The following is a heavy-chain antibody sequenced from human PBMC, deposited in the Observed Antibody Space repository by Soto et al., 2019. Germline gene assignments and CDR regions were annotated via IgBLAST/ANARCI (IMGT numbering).Heavy chain of an antibody. V-gene: IGHV4-31*03. CDR1: GGSISSGGYY. Sequence: QVQLQESGPGLVKPSQTLSLTCTVSGGSISSGGYYWSWIRQHPGKGLEWIGYIYYSGSTYYNLSLKSRVTISVDTSKNQFSRKLSSVTAADTSVYYCARAGDYGDVYFDYWGQGTLVTVSS. J-gene: IGHJ4*02. CDR3: ARAGDYGDVYFDY. CDR2: IYYSGST. D-gene: IGHD4-17*01.